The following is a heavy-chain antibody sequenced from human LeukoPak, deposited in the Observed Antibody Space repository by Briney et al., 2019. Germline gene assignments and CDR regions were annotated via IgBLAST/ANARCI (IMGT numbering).Heavy chain of an antibody. Sequence: SETLSLTCAVYGGSFSGYYWSWIRQPPGKGLEWIGEINHSGSTNYNPSLKSRVTISVDTSKNQFSLKLSSVTAADTAVHYCARAPYDFWSGYYSSSYYYGMDVWGQGTTVTVSS. V-gene: IGHV4-34*01. D-gene: IGHD3-3*01. J-gene: IGHJ6*02. CDR3: ARAPYDFWSGYYSSSYYYGMDV. CDR1: GGSFSGYY. CDR2: INHSGST.